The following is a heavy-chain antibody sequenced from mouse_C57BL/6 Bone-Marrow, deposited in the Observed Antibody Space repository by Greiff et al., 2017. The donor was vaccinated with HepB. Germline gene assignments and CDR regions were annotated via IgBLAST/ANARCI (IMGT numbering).Heavy chain of an antibody. D-gene: IGHD3-2*02. CDR2: INPSSGYT. V-gene: IGHV1-4*01. CDR1: GYTFTSYT. Sequence: QVQLQQSGAELARPGASVKMSCKASGYTFTSYTIHWVKQRPGQGLEWIGYINPSSGYTKYNQKFKDKATLTADKSSSTAYMQLSSLTSEDSAVYYCARSPRLWGQGTTLTVSS. CDR3: ARSPRL. J-gene: IGHJ2*01.